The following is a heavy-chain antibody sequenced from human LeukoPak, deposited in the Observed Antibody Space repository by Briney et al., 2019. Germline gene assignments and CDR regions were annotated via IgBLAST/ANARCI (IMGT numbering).Heavy chain of an antibody. J-gene: IGHJ4*02. CDR2: IYYSGST. CDR1: GGSISSGGYY. V-gene: IGHV4-31*03. D-gene: IGHD3-10*01. Sequence: SETLSLTCTVSGGSISSGGYYWSWIRQHPGKGLEWIGYIYYSGSTYYNPSLKSRVTTSVDTSKNQFSLKLTSVTAADTAVYYCASRELFRKYYTYWGQGTLVTVSS. CDR3: ASRELFRKYYTY.